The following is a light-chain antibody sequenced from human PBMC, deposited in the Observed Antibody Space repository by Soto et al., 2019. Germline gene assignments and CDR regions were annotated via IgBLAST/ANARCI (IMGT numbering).Light chain of an antibody. CDR2: GAS. J-gene: IGKJ5*01. V-gene: IGKV3-15*01. Sequence: IVLTQSPGTLSLSPGERATLSCRAAQSIRSLLAWYQHKPGQAPRLLIYGASTRATAIPARFTGSGSGTEGTLTISSLQSEDGAVYYCQQYNNWPITFGPGTRLEIK. CDR3: QQYNNWPIT. CDR1: QSIRSL.